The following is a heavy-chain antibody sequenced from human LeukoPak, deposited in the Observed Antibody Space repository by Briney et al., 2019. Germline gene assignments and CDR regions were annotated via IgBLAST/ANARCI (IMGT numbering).Heavy chain of an antibody. CDR1: GFAFSNDW. Sequence: GGSLRLSCAVSGFAFSNDWMHGVRQAPGKGRLGGSPISGDGTTTNYADSVKGRFTISRDNAKNTLYLQMERLRAEDTAVYYCAGTWSFDYWGQGTLVTVSS. J-gene: IGHJ4*02. D-gene: IGHD2-15*01. CDR2: ISGDGTTT. CDR3: AGTWSFDY. V-gene: IGHV3-74*01.